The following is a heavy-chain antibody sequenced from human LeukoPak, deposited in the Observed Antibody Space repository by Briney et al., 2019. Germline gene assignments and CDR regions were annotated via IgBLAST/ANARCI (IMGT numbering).Heavy chain of an antibody. CDR1: GGSISSYY. J-gene: IGHJ5*02. CDR3: ARGGIEWFGDS. V-gene: IGHV4-59*01. CDR2: TYYSGST. D-gene: IGHD3-10*01. Sequence: SETLSLTCTVSGGSISSYYWSWIRQPPGKGLEWIGYTYYSGSTNYNPSLKSRVTISVDTSKNQFSLKLSSVTAADTAVYYCARGGIEWFGDSWGQGTLVTVSS.